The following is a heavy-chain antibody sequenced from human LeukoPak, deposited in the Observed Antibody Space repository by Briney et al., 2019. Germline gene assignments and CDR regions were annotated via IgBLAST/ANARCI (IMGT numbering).Heavy chain of an antibody. V-gene: IGHV1-69*02. D-gene: IGHD2-2*01. CDR1: GGTFSSYT. CDR3: ASRLGYCSSTSCYPDDAFDI. J-gene: IGHJ3*02. CDR2: IIPILGIA. Sequence: SVKVSCKASGGTFSSYTISWVRQARGQGLEWMGRIIPILGIANYAQKFQGRVTITADKSTSTAYMELSSLRSEDAAVYYCASRLGYCSSTSCYPDDAFDIWGQGTMVTVSS.